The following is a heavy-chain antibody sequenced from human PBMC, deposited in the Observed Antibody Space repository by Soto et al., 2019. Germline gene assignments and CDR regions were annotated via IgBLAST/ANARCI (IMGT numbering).Heavy chain of an antibody. D-gene: IGHD3-3*01. V-gene: IGHV3-23*01. Sequence: PGGSLRLSCAASGFTFSSYAMSWVRQAPGKGLEWVSAISGSGGSTYYADSVKGRFTISRDNSKNTLYLQMNSLRAEDTAVYYCAKAMDITIFGVVIIHLGIFPPVDYWGQGTLVTVSS. CDR2: ISGSGGST. CDR3: AKAMDITIFGVVIIHLGIFPPVDY. J-gene: IGHJ4*02. CDR1: GFTFSSYA.